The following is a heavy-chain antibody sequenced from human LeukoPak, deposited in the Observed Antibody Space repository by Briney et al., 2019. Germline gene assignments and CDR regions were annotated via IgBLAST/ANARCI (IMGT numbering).Heavy chain of an antibody. Sequence: PGGSLRLSCAASGFTLSDYSMSWVRQAPGKGLEWISYISRSSGIIYYADSVRGRFTISRDNAKNSLSLQMNSLGAEDTAVYYCARPYTSSLKRAFALWGQGTMVTVSS. V-gene: IGHV3-48*04. J-gene: IGHJ3*01. D-gene: IGHD6-13*01. CDR3: ARPYTSSLKRAFAL. CDR2: ISRSSGII. CDR1: GFTLSDYS.